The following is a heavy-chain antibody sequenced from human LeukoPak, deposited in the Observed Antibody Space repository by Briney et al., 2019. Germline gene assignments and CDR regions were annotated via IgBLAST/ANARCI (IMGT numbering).Heavy chain of an antibody. CDR1: GFTFSSYA. D-gene: IGHD6-13*01. CDR3: AKESSQQLLGAYYYGMDV. V-gene: IGHV3-23*01. J-gene: IGHJ6*02. CDR2: ISGSGGST. Sequence: GGSLRLSCAASGFTFSSYAMSWVRQAPGKGLEWVSAISGSGGSTYYADSVEGRFTISRDNSKNTLYLQMNSLRAEDTAVYYCAKESSQQLLGAYYYGMDVWGQGTTVTVSS.